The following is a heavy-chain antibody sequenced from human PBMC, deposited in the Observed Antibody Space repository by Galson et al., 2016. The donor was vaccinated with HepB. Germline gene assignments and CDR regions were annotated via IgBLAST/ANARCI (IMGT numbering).Heavy chain of an antibody. V-gene: IGHV3-30*18. CDR3: AKEVAPHTTTYYYGLDV. J-gene: IGHJ6*02. CDR2: ISPDGNYR. D-gene: IGHD5-12*01. Sequence: SLRLSCAASGFTFNYFGMHWVRQAPGKGLEWVAVISPDGNYRSYGDSVKGRFTVSRDNSNKTVYLHLNSLTPEDTAVLYCAKEVAPHTTTYYYGLDVWGQGTTVIVSS. CDR1: GFTFNYFG.